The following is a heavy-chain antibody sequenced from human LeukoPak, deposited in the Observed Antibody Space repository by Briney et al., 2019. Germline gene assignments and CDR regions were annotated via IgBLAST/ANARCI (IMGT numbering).Heavy chain of an antibody. J-gene: IGHJ3*02. V-gene: IGHV3-48*01. Sequence: GGSLRLSCAASGFTFSSYSMNWVRQAPGKGLEWVSYISSSSTTIYYADSVKGRFTISRDNSKNTLYLQMNSLRAEDTAVYYCAKVRIVGAVHDAFDIWGQGTMVTVSS. CDR2: ISSSSTTI. CDR3: AKVRIVGAVHDAFDI. CDR1: GFTFSSYS. D-gene: IGHD1-26*01.